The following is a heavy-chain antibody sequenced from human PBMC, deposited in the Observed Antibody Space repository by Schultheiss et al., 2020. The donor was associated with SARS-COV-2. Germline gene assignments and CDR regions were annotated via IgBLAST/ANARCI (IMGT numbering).Heavy chain of an antibody. V-gene: IGHV4-59*12. CDR2: IYYSGST. Sequence: SETLSLTCTVSGGSISSYYWSWIRQPPGKGLEWIGYIYYSGSTNYNPSLKSRVTISVDTSKNQFSLKLSSVTAADTAMYYCAKYQQSTLGYYFDYWGQGTLVTVSS. J-gene: IGHJ4*02. D-gene: IGHD7-27*01. CDR1: GGSISSYY. CDR3: AKYQQSTLGYYFDY.